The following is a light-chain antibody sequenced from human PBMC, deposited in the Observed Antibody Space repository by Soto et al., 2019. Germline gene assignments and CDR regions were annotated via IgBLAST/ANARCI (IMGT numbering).Light chain of an antibody. Sequence: EVVMTQSPATLSVSPGERVTFSCRASQSVTTNLAWYQHKPGQSPRLLISGASTGASGIPPRFSGSGSGTEFTLTIDRLQSADFAVYYFQQYDRWPVTFGGGTKVDIK. CDR1: QSVTTN. CDR2: GAS. J-gene: IGKJ4*01. CDR3: QQYDRWPVT. V-gene: IGKV3-15*01.